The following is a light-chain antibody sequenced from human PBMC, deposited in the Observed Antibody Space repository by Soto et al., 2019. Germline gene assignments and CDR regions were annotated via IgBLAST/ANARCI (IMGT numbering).Light chain of an antibody. J-gene: IGKJ1*01. CDR1: QSVSSSY. CDR3: QQYINWPRT. CDR2: GAS. Sequence: EIVLTQSPGTLSLSPGERATLSCRASQSVSSSYLAWYQQKPGQAPSLLIYGASSRAAGIPARFSGSGSGTEFTLTVISLQSEDFAVYYCQQYINWPRTFGQGTKVDIK. V-gene: IGKV3-15*01.